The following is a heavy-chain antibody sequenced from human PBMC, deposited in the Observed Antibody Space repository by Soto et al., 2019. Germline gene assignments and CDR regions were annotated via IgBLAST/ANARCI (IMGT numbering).Heavy chain of an antibody. CDR2: INPKNGAT. Sequence: GASVKVSCKASGYSFTGYSMHWVRQAPGQGLEWMGWINPKNGATNYARKFQGRVTMTRDTSTSTVYMELSSLRSEDTAVYYCARAQRITMILVGIPYWGQGTLVIVSS. J-gene: IGHJ4*02. V-gene: IGHV1-2*02. CDR1: GYSFTGYS. D-gene: IGHD3-22*01. CDR3: ARAQRITMILVGIPY.